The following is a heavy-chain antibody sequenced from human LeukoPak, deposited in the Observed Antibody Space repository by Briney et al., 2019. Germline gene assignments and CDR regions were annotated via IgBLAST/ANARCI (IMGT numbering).Heavy chain of an antibody. J-gene: IGHJ5*02. CDR1: GGSFSGYY. D-gene: IGHD3-9*01. V-gene: IGHV4-34*01. CDR2: INHSGST. CDR3: ARGLTRWFDP. Sequence: SETLSLTCAVYGGSFSGYYWSWIRQPPGKGLEWIGEINHSGSTNYNPSLKSRVTISVDTSKTQFSLKLSSVTAADTAVYYCARGLTRWFDPWGQGTVVSVSS.